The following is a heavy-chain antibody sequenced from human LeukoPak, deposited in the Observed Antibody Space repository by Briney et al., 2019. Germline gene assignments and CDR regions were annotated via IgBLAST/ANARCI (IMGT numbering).Heavy chain of an antibody. V-gene: IGHV3-74*01. CDR2: INSDGSST. CDR3: SRDRPRYFEY. Sequence: GGSLRLSCAASGFTFSSYWMHWVRQAPGKGLVWVSRINSDGSSTSYADSVKGRFTVSRDNAQNLLFLQMNSLRVEDTAVYYCSRDRPRYFEYWGLGTLVTVSS. CDR1: GFTFSSYW. J-gene: IGHJ4*02.